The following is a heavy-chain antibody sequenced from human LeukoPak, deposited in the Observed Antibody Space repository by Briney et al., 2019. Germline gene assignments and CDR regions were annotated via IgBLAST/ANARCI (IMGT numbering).Heavy chain of an antibody. V-gene: IGHV4-59*08. D-gene: IGHD1-26*01. Sequence: SETLSLTCTVSGGSISSYYWSWIRQPPGKGLEWIGYIYYSGSTSYNPSLKSRVTVSVDTSKNQFSLKLSSVTAADTALYYCARHSGNYGVDAFDIWGQGTMVTVSS. CDR1: GGSISSYY. J-gene: IGHJ3*02. CDR2: IYYSGST. CDR3: ARHSGNYGVDAFDI.